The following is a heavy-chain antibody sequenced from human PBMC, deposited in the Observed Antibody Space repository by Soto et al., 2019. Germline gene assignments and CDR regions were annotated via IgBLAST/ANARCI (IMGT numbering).Heavy chain of an antibody. CDR1: GSSLSTRLMA. CDR3: VYSFGRDCSHGLFFTNLFGS. Sequence: QITLKESRPTLVNPTQPLTLTCTFSGSSLSTRLMAVGCLRQPPVKALEWLPLIYLDENRVFTPSLRSRLTITKYTSKNQVVLTMSNVDPVDTGTYYCVYSFGRDCSHGLFFTNLFGSRGTGTLVTVS. J-gene: IGHJ4*02. D-gene: IGHD2-8*01. CDR2: IYLDENR. V-gene: IGHV2-5*02.